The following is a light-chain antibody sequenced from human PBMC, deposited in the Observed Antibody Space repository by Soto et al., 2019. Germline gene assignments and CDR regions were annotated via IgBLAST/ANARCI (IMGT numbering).Light chain of an antibody. V-gene: IGLV1-36*01. CDR3: ATWDDRLTDWV. Sequence: QSVLTQSPSVSGAPRQSVNISCSGNNSNIGSNAVHWYQQLPGKAPKLLMYYNDMLPSGVSDRFSGSKSGTSASLAISGLQSEDEGDYYCATWDDRLTDWVFVGGTKLTVL. CDR1: NSNIGSNA. J-gene: IGLJ3*02. CDR2: YND.